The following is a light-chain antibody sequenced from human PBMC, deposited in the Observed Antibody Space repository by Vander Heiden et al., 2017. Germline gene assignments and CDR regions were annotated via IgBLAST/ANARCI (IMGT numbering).Light chain of an antibody. CDR3: QRYGSSPPIT. V-gene: IGKV3-20*01. J-gene: IGKJ3*01. CDR2: GAS. CDR1: QSVSSNF. Sequence: VLPPSPGHLSLSPGARATLSCRASQSVSSNFLAWYQHRSGQAPRLLVYGASIRATGIPDRFSGSGSGTDFTLTINRLEPEDFAVYYCQRYGSSPPITFGPGTKVEIK.